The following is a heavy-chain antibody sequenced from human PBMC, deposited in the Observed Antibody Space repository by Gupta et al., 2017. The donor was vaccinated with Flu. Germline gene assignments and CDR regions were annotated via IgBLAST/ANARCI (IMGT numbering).Heavy chain of an antibody. J-gene: IGHJ4*02. D-gene: IGHD5-24*01. Sequence: QVQPAQSAGGVVPPGMSLRLSCAASGFAFTGHSMHRFRQAPGKGLEWVAVMSFDGYYTHYADSVKGRFTISRDNSRNTLYLQMNSLRAEDTAVYHCAKVSDPGRWLHFDNWGQGTLVTVSS. V-gene: IGHV3-30*18. CDR3: AKVSDPGRWLHFDN. CDR1: GFAFTGHS. CDR2: MSFDGYYT.